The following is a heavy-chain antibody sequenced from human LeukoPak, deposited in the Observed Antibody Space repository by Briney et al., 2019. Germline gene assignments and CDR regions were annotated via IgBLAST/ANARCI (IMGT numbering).Heavy chain of an antibody. CDR1: GYYFTSYW. CDR2: IYPGDSDT. Sequence: GESLKISCKGSGYYFTSYWIGWVRQMPGKGLQWMGIIYPGDSDTRYSPSFQGQVTISADKSISTAYLQWSSLKASDTAMYYCARQILYSSSWYYWFDPWGQGTLVTVSS. V-gene: IGHV5-51*01. D-gene: IGHD6-13*01. CDR3: ARQILYSSSWYYWFDP. J-gene: IGHJ5*02.